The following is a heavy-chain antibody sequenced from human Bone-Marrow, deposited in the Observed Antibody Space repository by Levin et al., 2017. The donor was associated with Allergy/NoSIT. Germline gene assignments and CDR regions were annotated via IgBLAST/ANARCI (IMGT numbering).Heavy chain of an antibody. Sequence: ASVKVSCKASGYTFTYRYLHWVRQAPGQALEWMGWITPYNGYLNYAQKFQGRLTITRDMSLSPIYMELSSLTPEDTAIYYCARSSLYGADWYIDFWGRGTPVTVSS. V-gene: IGHV1-45*02. CDR2: ITPYNGYL. J-gene: IGHJ2*01. CDR3: ARSSLYGADWYIDF. D-gene: IGHD2-2*02. CDR1: GYTFTYRY.